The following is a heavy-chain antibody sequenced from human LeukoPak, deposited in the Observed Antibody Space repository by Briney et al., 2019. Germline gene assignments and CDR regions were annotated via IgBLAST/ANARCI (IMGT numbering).Heavy chain of an antibody. CDR1: GAPISRFY. D-gene: IGHD6-19*01. J-gene: IGHJ4*02. Sequence: PWETVSLTCTASGAPISRFYWNWVRQPPGKGLEWIGNIYNGVPTFFNPSLKSRVTLSVDTSKTQFSLQLASVTAADTAVYYCVQTTGWPSFDYWGQGVLVTVSS. CDR2: IYNGVPT. V-gene: IGHV4-4*09. CDR3: VQTTGWPSFDY.